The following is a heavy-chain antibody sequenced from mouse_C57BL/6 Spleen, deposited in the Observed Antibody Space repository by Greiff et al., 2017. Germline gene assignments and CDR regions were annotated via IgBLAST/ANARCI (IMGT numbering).Heavy chain of an antibody. Sequence: EVQLQQSGPELVKPGASVKISCKASGYTFTDYYMNWVKQSHGKSLEWIGDINPNNGGTSYNQKFKGKATLTVDKSSSTAYMELRSLTSEDSAVYYCARKVYYGGYFDYWGQGTTLTVSS. CDR1: GYTFTDYY. V-gene: IGHV1-26*01. J-gene: IGHJ2*01. CDR2: INPNNGGT. D-gene: IGHD1-1*01. CDR3: ARKVYYGGYFDY.